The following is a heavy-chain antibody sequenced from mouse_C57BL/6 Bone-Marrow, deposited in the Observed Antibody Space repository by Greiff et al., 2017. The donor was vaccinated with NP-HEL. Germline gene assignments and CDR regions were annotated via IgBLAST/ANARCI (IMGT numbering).Heavy chain of an antibody. Sequence: QVQLQQPGAELVRPGSSVKLSCKASGYTFTSYWMHWVKQRPIQGLEWIGNIDPSDSETHYNQKFKDKATLTVDKSSSTAYMQLSSLTSEDSAVYYCAPASPYYGSSPYAMDYWGQGTSVTVSS. J-gene: IGHJ4*01. CDR3: APASPYYGSSPYAMDY. D-gene: IGHD1-1*01. V-gene: IGHV1-52*01. CDR2: IDPSDSET. CDR1: GYTFTSYW.